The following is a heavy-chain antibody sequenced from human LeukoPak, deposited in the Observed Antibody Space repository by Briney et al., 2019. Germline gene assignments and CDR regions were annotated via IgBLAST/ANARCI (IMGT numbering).Heavy chain of an antibody. J-gene: IGHJ6*02. CDR3: ARNRPYSSSWYYYYYGMDV. CDR2: INHSGST. D-gene: IGHD6-13*01. Sequence: PSETLSLTCAVYGGSFGGYYWSWIRQPPGKGLEWIGEINHSGSTNYNPSLKSRVTISVDTSKNQFSLKLSSVTAADTAVYYCARNRPYSSSWYYYYYGMDVWGQGTTVTVSS. V-gene: IGHV4-34*01. CDR1: GGSFGGYY.